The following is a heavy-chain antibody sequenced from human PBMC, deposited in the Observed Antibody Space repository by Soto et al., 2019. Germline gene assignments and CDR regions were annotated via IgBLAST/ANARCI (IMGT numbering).Heavy chain of an antibody. Sequence: GGSLRLSCAASGFTFSSYEMNWVRQAPGKGLEWVSYISSSGSTIYYADSVKGRFTISRDNAKNSLYLQMNSLRAEDTAVYYCATLSYSGGSPYWGQGTLVTISS. CDR1: GFTFSSYE. CDR2: ISSSGSTI. CDR3: ATLSYSGGSPY. V-gene: IGHV3-48*03. J-gene: IGHJ4*02. D-gene: IGHD2-15*01.